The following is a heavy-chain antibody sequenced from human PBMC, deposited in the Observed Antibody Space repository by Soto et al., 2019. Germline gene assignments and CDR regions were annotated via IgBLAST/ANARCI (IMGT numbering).Heavy chain of an antibody. CDR1: GGSISSHY. D-gene: IGHD1-26*01. CDR2: IYYRGST. CDR3: ARDGREASGMDV. J-gene: IGHJ6*02. V-gene: IGHV4-59*11. Sequence: SETLSLTCTVSGGSISSHYWSWVRQAPGKGLEWIGHIYYRGSTSYNPSLRSRSAISVDTSNNQFSLKLNSVTTADTAVYYCARDGREASGMDVWGQGTKVTVSS.